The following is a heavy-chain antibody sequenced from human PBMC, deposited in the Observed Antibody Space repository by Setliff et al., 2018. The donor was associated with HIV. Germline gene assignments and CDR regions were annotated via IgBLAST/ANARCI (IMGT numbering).Heavy chain of an antibody. CDR2: IHPNTGST. V-gene: IGHV1-2*06. CDR3: AKQGYSDSLYAFDV. CDR1: GYTFTAYY. Sequence: ASVKVSCKPSGYTFTAYYIYWVRQAPGHGLELMGRIHPNTGSTNYLQEFQGRVTITRDTPMSTVYMALTGLTSDDTAVYYCAKQGYSDSLYAFDVWGQGTMVTVSS. J-gene: IGHJ3*01. D-gene: IGHD1-26*01.